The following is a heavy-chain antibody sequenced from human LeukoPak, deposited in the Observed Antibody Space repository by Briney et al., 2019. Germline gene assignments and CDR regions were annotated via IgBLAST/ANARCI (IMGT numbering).Heavy chain of an antibody. Sequence: GESLQISFKGSGYRFTSYWIGWVRPMPGKGLEWMGIIYPGDSDTRYSPSFQGQVTISADKSISTAYLQWSSLKASDTAMYYCASTHTIFGVVSHDAFDIWGQGTMVTVSS. CDR2: IYPGDSDT. D-gene: IGHD3-3*01. V-gene: IGHV5-51*01. CDR1: GYRFTSYW. CDR3: ASTHTIFGVVSHDAFDI. J-gene: IGHJ3*02.